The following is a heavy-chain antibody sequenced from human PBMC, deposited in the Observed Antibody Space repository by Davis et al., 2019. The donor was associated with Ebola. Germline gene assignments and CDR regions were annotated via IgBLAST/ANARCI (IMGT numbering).Heavy chain of an antibody. V-gene: IGHV3-74*01. CDR2: ISSDGGIT. J-gene: IGHJ3*02. Sequence: PGGSLRLSCAASGFSFSTYALHWVRQAPGKGLVYVSRISSDGGITSYADSVKGRFTISRDNAKSTLYLQMNSLTAEDTAVYYCVRDPRAGQKDAFDIWGQGTMVIVSS. CDR1: GFSFSTYA. CDR3: VRDPRAGQKDAFDI.